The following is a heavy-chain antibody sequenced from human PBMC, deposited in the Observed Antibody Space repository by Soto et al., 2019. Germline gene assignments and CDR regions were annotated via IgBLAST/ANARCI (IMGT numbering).Heavy chain of an antibody. CDR1: GFTFSSYS. D-gene: IGHD2-2*01. CDR3: SREIVVVPELLDYYSYMDV. CDR2: ISSSSSYI. V-gene: IGHV3-21*01. Sequence: EVQLVESGGGLVKPGGSLRLSCAASGFTFSSYSMNWVRQAPGKGLEWVSSISSSSSYIYYADSVKGRFTISRDNAKDSLYLQMNNQSAEYTAVYYCSREIVVVPELLDYYSYMDVWGQGTTVTVSS. J-gene: IGHJ6*03.